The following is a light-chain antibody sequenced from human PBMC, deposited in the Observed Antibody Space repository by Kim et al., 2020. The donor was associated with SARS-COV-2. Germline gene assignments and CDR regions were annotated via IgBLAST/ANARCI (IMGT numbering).Light chain of an antibody. CDR3: TSYTTSSTWV. CDR1: SSDVGGYNY. V-gene: IGLV2-14*01. Sequence: LTQPASVSGSPGQSITISCTGTSSDVGGYNYVSWYQQLPGKAPKLMIYDVSKRPSGVSHRFSGSKSGNTASLTISGLQAEDEADYYCTSYTTSSTWVFGGGTQLTVL. CDR2: DVS. J-gene: IGLJ3*02.